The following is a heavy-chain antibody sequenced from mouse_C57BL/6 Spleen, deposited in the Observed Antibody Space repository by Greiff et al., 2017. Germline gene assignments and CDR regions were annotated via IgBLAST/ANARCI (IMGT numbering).Heavy chain of an antibody. D-gene: IGHD4-1*01. CDR1: GYTFTSYW. CDR2: INPSSGYT. Sequence: QVQLQQSGAELAKPGASVKLSCKASGYTFTSYWMHWVKQRPGQGLEWIGYINPSSGYTKYNQKFKDKATLTADKSSSTAYMQLSSLTYEDSAVYYCASTGRPDQAWFAYWGQGTLVTVSA. J-gene: IGHJ3*01. CDR3: ASTGRPDQAWFAY. V-gene: IGHV1-7*01.